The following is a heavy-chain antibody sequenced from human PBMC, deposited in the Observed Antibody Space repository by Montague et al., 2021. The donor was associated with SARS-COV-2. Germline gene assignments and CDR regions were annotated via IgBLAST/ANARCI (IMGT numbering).Heavy chain of an antibody. CDR1: GDSISTSY. D-gene: IGHD2-15*01. Sequence: SETLSLTCTVSGDSISTSYWAWIRQPPGKGLEWIGYVYHSGRSSYNSSLKSRVTISVDTSKNQVSLNLRSVTAADTAVYFCVRADRRDPDTPHRYYYKGMDLWGQGTTVTVSS. V-gene: IGHV4-59*01. CDR3: VRADRRDPDTPHRYYYKGMDL. CDR2: VYHSGRS. J-gene: IGHJ6*02.